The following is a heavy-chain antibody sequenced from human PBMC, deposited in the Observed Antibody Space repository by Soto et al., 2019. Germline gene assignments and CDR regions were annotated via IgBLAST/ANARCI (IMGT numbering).Heavy chain of an antibody. Sequence: STGCNLGCCLRQEQKKGLEWIGYIYHSGSTYYNPSLKSRVTISVDRSKNQFSLKLSSVTAADTAVYYSARRAVVPGKRQGY. V-gene: IGHV4-30-2*01. CDR1: STGCNL. CDR2: IYHSGST. D-gene: IGHD2-2*01. J-gene: IGHJ2*01. CDR3: ARRAVVPGKRQGY.